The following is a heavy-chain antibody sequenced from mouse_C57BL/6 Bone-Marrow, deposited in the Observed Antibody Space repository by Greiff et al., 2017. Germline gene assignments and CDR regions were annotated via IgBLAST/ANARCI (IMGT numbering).Heavy chain of an antibody. Sequence: EVQLVESGGGLVQPGGSLKLSCAASGFTFSDYYMYWVRQTPEKRLEWVAYISNGGGSTYYPDTVKGRFTISRDNAKNTLSLQMSRLKSEDTAMYYCAREGRGYYFDYWGQGTTLTVSS. CDR2: ISNGGGST. CDR1: GFTFSDYY. V-gene: IGHV5-12*01. CDR3: AREGRGYYFDY. J-gene: IGHJ2*01.